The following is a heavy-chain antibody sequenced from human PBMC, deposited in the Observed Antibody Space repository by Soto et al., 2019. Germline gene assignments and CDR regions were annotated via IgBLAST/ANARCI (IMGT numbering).Heavy chain of an antibody. CDR2: IYYSGST. CDR1: GGSISSGDYY. CDR3: ARSYGVDY. J-gene: IGHJ4*02. V-gene: IGHV4-30-4*01. D-gene: IGHD5-18*01. Sequence: SETLSLTCTVSGGSISSGDYYWSWIRQPPGKSMEWIGYIYYSGSTYYKPSLKSRVTISVDTSKNQFSLKLSSVTAADTAVYYCARSYGVDYWGQGTLVTVSS.